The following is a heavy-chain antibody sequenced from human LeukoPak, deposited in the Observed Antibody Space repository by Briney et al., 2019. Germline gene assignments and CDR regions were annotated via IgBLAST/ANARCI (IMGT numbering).Heavy chain of an antibody. D-gene: IGHD3-10*01. CDR1: GGSFSGYY. CDR3: ASMVRGVRAAFDI. V-gene: IGHV4-34*01. CDR2: INHSGST. J-gene: IGHJ3*02. Sequence: SETLSLTCAVYGGSFSGYYWSWIRQPPGKGLEWIGEINHSGSTNYNPSLKSRVTISVDTSKNQFSLKLSSVTAADTAVYYCASMVRGVRAAFDIWGQGTMVAVSS.